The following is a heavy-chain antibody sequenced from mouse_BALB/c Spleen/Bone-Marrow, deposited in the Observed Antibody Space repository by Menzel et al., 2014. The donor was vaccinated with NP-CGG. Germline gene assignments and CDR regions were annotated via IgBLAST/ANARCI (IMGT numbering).Heavy chain of an antibody. CDR3: ARGNYEAMDY. Sequence: VQLQQSGAELAKPGASVKMSCKASGYTFTNYWMHWVKQRPGQGLEWIGHINPSTGNTEYSQKFKDKATLTADKSSNTAFMQLSSLTSEDSAVYFCARGNYEAMDYWGQGTSVTVSS. D-gene: IGHD2-1*01. V-gene: IGHV1-7*01. J-gene: IGHJ4*01. CDR2: INPSTGNT. CDR1: GYTFTNYW.